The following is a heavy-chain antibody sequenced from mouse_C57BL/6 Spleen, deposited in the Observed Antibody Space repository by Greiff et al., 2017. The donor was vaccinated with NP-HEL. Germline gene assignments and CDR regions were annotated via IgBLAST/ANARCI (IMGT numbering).Heavy chain of an antibody. CDR3: ARGYDYDDESLDY. J-gene: IGHJ2*01. CDR2: IYPGSGNT. Sequence: QVQLKESGAELVRPGASVKLSCKASGYTFTDYYINWVKQRPGQGLEWIARIYPGSGNTYYNEKFKGKATLTAEKSSSTAYMQLSSLTSEDSAVYFCARGYDYDDESLDYWGQGTTLTVSS. D-gene: IGHD2-4*01. CDR1: GYTFTDYY. V-gene: IGHV1-76*01.